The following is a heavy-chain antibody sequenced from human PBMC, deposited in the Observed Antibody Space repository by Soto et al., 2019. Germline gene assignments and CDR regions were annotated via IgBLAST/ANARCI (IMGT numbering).Heavy chain of an antibody. Sequence: QVQLVQSGAEVKKPGASVKVSCKASGYTFTGYYMHWVRQAPGQGLEWMGWINPNSGGTNYAQKFQGWVTMTRETSISTAYMELSRLRSDDTAVYYCARSVYTAAAGTVPGYWGQGTLVTVSS. J-gene: IGHJ4*02. D-gene: IGHD6-13*01. CDR2: INPNSGGT. V-gene: IGHV1-2*04. CDR1: GYTFTGYY. CDR3: ARSVYTAAAGTVPGY.